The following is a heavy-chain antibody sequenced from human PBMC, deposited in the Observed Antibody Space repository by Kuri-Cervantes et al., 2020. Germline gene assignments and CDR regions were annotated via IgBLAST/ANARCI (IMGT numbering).Heavy chain of an antibody. D-gene: IGHD3-16*01. CDR1: GFTFSSYG. CDR2: IRYDGSNK. Sequence: GESLKISCAASGFTFSSYGMHWVRQAPGKGLEWVAFIRYDGSNKYYADSVKGRFTISRDNSKNTLYLQMNSLGAEDTAVYYCAKDGESYDYVPLPPYYFDYWGQGTLVTVSS. J-gene: IGHJ4*02. V-gene: IGHV3-30*02. CDR3: AKDGESYDYVPLPPYYFDY.